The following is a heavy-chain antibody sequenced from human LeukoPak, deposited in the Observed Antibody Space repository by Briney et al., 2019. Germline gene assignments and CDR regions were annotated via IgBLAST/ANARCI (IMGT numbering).Heavy chain of an antibody. D-gene: IGHD2-2*03. V-gene: IGHV3-23*01. J-gene: IGHJ6*03. CDR1: GFTFSNYA. CDR3: AVGIVVVPATLWNYYYYMDV. Sequence: GGSLRLSCAASGFTFSNYAMSWVRQAPGKGLEWVSAISGSGGSTFYADSVKGRFTISRDNSKNTLYLQMNSLRAEDTAVYYCAVGIVVVPATLWNYYYYMDVWGKGTTVTVSS. CDR2: ISGSGGST.